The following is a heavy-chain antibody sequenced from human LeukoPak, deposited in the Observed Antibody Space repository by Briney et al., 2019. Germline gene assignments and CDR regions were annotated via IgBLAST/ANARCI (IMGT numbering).Heavy chain of an antibody. CDR2: IYSGVST. V-gene: IGHV3-53*01. CDR1: GFTVSSNY. Sequence: GGSLRLSCAASGFTVSSNYMSWVRQAPGKGLEWVSVIYSGVSTYYADSVKGRFTISRDNSKNTLYLQMNSLRAEDTAVYYCARDYRGDYEVEYFDYWGQGTLVTVSS. CDR3: ARDYRGDYEVEYFDY. D-gene: IGHD4-17*01. J-gene: IGHJ4*02.